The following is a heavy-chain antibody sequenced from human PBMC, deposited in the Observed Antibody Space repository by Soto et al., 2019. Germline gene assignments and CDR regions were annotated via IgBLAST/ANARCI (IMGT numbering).Heavy chain of an antibody. V-gene: IGHV3-33*01. Sequence: QVQLVESGGGVVQPGRSLRLSCAASGFTFSNYGMHWVRQVPGKGLEWVACIRNDGSNEIYVDSVKGRFTISRDNSKNKLYLQMTSLRDEDTAIYYCARAGIYYWSGGFDYWGQGTLVTVSS. CDR2: IRNDGSNE. D-gene: IGHD2-8*01. CDR3: ARAGIYYWSGGFDY. J-gene: IGHJ4*02. CDR1: GFTFSNYG.